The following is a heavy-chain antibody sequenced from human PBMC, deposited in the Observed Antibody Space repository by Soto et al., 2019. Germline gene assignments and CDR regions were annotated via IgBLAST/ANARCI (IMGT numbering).Heavy chain of an antibody. V-gene: IGHV3-21*02. CDR1: GFTFSNYY. CDR2: ISTASRYI. Sequence: EVQLVESGGGLVKPGGSLRLSCVASGFTFSNYYMNWVRLAPGRGLEWVSSISTASRYIYYADSVQGRFTISRDNAKNSVYVEMNSLRAEDTAVYYCARPAVAGANWFDPWGQGTLVTVSS. D-gene: IGHD6-19*01. J-gene: IGHJ5*02. CDR3: ARPAVAGANWFDP.